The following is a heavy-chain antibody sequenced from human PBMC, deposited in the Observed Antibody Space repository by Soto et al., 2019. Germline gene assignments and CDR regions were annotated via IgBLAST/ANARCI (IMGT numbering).Heavy chain of an antibody. D-gene: IGHD6-19*01. J-gene: IGHJ3*02. CDR3: ARQGPKRGGATEKWMVTPYDDFDI. V-gene: IGHV5-51*01. Sequence: GESLKISCKGSGYSFTCYWIGWVRQMPGKGLEWMGIIYPGDSDTRYSPSFQGQVTISADKSISTAYLQWSSLEASDTAMYYCARQGPKRGGATEKWMVTPYDDFDIWGQGTMVTVSS. CDR2: IYPGDSDT. CDR1: GYSFTCYW.